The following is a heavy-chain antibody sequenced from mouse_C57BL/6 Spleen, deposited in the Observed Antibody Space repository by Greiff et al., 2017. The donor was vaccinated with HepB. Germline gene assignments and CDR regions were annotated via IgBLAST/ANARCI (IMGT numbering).Heavy chain of an antibody. CDR1: GYTFTSYW. J-gene: IGHJ4*01. D-gene: IGHD2-3*01. V-gene: IGHV1-7*01. Sequence: QVQLQQSGAELAKPGASVKLSCKASGYTFTSYWMHWVKQRPGQGLEWIGYINPSSGYTKYNQKFKDKATLTADKSSSTAYMQLSSLTYEDSAVYYFARGLLLHYYAMDYWGQGTSVTVSS. CDR2: INPSSGYT. CDR3: ARGLLLHYYAMDY.